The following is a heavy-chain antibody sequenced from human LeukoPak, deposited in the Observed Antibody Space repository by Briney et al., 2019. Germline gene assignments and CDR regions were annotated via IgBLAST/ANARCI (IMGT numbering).Heavy chain of an antibody. J-gene: IGHJ4*02. CDR2: INAGNGNT. CDR3: ARAGGRSSSWKV. CDR1: GYTFTSYA. V-gene: IGHV1-3*01. D-gene: IGHD6-13*01. Sequence: ASVKVSFKASGYTFTSYAMHWVRQAPGQRLEWMGWINAGNGNTKYSQKFQGRVTITRDTSASTAYMELSSLRSEDTAVYYCARAGGRSSSWKVWGQGTLVTVSS.